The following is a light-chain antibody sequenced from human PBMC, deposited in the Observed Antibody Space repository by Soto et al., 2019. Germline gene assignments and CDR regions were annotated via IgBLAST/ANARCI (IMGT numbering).Light chain of an antibody. V-gene: IGLV1-47*01. CDR2: RNN. CDR1: SSNIGSNY. CDR3: AAWDDSLSGPWV. J-gene: IGLJ3*02. Sequence: QSLLTQPPSASGTPGQRVTISCSGSSSNIGSNYVYWYQQLPGTAPKLLISRNNQRPSGVPDRFSGSKSGTSASLAISWLRSEDEADYYCAAWDDSLSGPWVFGGGTKVTVL.